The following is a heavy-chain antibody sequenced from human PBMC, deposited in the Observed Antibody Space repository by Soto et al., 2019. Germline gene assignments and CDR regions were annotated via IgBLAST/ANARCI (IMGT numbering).Heavy chain of an antibody. V-gene: IGHV3-74*01. Sequence: EVRLVESGGGLVQPGESLRLSCAASGFAFGSYWMHWVRQAPGKGLVWVSRISQDGINATQGDSVKGRFTVSRDNAKNTLYLQMDSLRADGTAVYDCLRDERHWNEFGDQCGQGTVVTVSS. CDR2: ISQDGINA. CDR1: GFAFGSYW. D-gene: IGHD1-1*01. CDR3: LRDERHWNEFGDQ. J-gene: IGHJ4*02.